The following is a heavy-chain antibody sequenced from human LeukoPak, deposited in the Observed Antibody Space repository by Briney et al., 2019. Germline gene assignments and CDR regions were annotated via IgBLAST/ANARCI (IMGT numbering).Heavy chain of an antibody. CDR1: GFDLCHYE. CDR3: AKDVPHRYKTTHGMDL. Sequence: RGSLRHSCAASGFDLCHYEVNWVRQAPGKGREGMAHISGRAATIYYGDSVEGRFTISRDDAKNSLFLQMNSLRVEDTAIYYCAKDVPHRYKTTHGMDLWGQGTTVTVS. J-gene: IGHJ6*02. CDR2: ISGRAATI. D-gene: IGHD1-1*01. V-gene: IGHV3-48*03.